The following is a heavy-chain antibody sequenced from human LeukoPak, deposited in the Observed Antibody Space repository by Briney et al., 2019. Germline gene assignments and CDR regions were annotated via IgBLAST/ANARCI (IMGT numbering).Heavy chain of an antibody. Sequence: ASVKVSCKASGYTFTSYDINWVRQATGQGLEWMGWMNPNSGNTGYAQKFQGRVTMTRNTSISTAYMELSSLRSVDTAVYYCVAQGYNWNAYESLGYFDYWGQGTLVTVSS. D-gene: IGHD1-20*01. CDR1: GYTFTSYD. CDR2: MNPNSGNT. CDR3: VAQGYNWNAYESLGYFDY. J-gene: IGHJ4*02. V-gene: IGHV1-8*01.